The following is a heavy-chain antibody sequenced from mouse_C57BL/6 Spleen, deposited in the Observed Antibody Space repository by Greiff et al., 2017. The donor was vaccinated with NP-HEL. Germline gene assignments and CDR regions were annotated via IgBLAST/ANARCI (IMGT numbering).Heavy chain of an antibody. CDR3: ARDSLSLYFDV. CDR2: INPGSGGT. V-gene: IGHV1-54*01. Sequence: QVQLQQSGAELVRPGTSVKVSCKASGYAFTNYLIEWVKQRPGQGLEWIGVINPGSGGTNYNEKFKGKATLTADKSSSTAYMQLSSLTSEDSAVYFCARDSLSLYFDVWGTGTTVTVSS. D-gene: IGHD6-1*01. J-gene: IGHJ1*03. CDR1: GYAFTNYL.